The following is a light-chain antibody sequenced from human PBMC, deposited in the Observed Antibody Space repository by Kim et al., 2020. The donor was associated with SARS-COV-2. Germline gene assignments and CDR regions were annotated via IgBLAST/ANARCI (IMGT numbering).Light chain of an antibody. CDR2: SNS. Sequence: RVISCCCGSSSNIGSNYVYWYQQLPGTAPKLLIYSNSKRPSGVPDRFSGSKSGTSASLAISGLRSEDEADYYCAAWDDSLSGPVFGGGTQLTVL. V-gene: IGLV1-47*02. CDR1: SSNIGSNY. J-gene: IGLJ2*01. CDR3: AAWDDSLSGPV.